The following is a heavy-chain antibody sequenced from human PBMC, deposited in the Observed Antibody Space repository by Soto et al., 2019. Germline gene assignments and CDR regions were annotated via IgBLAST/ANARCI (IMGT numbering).Heavy chain of an antibody. V-gene: IGHV4-59*01. CDR2: IYSSGST. CDR3: ARGGTGGRTTVTTYAV. CDR1: GGSIDNYY. D-gene: IGHD4-17*01. Sequence: QVQLQESGAGLVKPSETLSLTCTVSGGSIDNYYWSWIRQPPGRGLEWIGFIYSSGSTNCNPSVKSRVTISAETSRNQVSLKLTSVTTADTAVYYCARGGTGGRTTVTTYAVWGQGTLVTVSS. J-gene: IGHJ4*02.